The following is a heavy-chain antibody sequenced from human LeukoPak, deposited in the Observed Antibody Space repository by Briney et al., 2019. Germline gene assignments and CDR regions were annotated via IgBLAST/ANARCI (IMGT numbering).Heavy chain of an antibody. D-gene: IGHD6-19*01. V-gene: IGHV1-69*13. CDR1: GGTFSSYA. J-gene: IGHJ5*02. CDR3: ARDGLYSSAYWFDP. CDR2: IIPIFGTA. Sequence: ASVKVSCKASGGTFSSYAISWVRQAPGQGLEWMGGIIPIFGTANYAQKFQGRVTITADESTSTAYMELSSLGSEDTAVYHCARDGLYSSAYWFDPWGQGTLVTVSS.